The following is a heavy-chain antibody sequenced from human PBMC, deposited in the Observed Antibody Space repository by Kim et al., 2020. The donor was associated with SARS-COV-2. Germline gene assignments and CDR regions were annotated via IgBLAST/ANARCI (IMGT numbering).Heavy chain of an antibody. CDR1: GFMFSRYE. CDR2: VALAGDT. J-gene: IGHJ3*02. V-gene: IGHV3-13*01. CDR3: AREGDSGTADAFDI. D-gene: IGHD1-26*01. Sequence: RGSLRLSCAASGFMFSRYEMHWVRQSTGKGLEWVSAVALAGDTYYSDSVKGRFTISRENAKDSLYLQMNSLRAGDTAVYYCAREGDSGTADAFDIWGQGT.